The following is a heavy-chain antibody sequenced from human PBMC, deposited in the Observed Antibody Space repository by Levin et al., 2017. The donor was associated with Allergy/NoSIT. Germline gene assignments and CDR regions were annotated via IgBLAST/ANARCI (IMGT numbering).Heavy chain of an antibody. J-gene: IGHJ6*02. CDR1: GFTFSSYE. CDR2: ISSSGSTI. D-gene: IGHD5-12*01. V-gene: IGHV3-48*03. CDR3: ARYKVATLDYGMDV. Sequence: GGSLRLSCAASGFTFSSYEMNWVRQAPGKGLEWVSYISSSGSTIYYADSVKGRFTISRDNAKNSLYLQMNSLRAEDTAVYYCARYKVATLDYGMDVWGQGTTVTVSS.